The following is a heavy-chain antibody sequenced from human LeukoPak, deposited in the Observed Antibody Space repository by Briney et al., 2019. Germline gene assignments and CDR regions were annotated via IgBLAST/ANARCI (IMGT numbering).Heavy chain of an antibody. Sequence: SVKVSCKASGGTFSSYAISWVRQAPGQGLEWMGGIIPIFGTANYAQKIQGRVTITADESTSTAYMELSSLRSDDTAVYYCARDLAVPGPDYWGQGTLVTVSS. CDR1: GGTFSSYA. CDR3: ARDLAVPGPDY. J-gene: IGHJ4*02. D-gene: IGHD2-2*01. CDR2: IIPIFGTA. V-gene: IGHV1-69*13.